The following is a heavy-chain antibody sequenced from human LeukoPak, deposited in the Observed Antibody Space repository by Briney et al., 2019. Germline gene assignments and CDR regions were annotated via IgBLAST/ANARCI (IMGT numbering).Heavy chain of an antibody. J-gene: IGHJ6*02. CDR1: GGSVSSSSYY. CDR2: IYYSGST. Sequence: SETLSLTCTVSGGSVSSSSYYWGWIRQPPGKGLEWIGSIYYSGSTYYNPSLKSRVTISVDTSKNQFSLKLRSVTAADTAVYYRARHRDTAAVMEYYYDMDIWGQGTTVTVSS. D-gene: IGHD5-18*01. CDR3: ARHRDTAAVMEYYYDMDI. V-gene: IGHV4-39*01.